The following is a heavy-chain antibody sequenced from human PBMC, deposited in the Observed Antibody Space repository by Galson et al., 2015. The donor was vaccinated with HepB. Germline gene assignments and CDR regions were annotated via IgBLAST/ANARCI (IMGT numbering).Heavy chain of an antibody. Sequence: SAKVSCKASGYTVTAYYIHRVRQAPGQGLEWMGRINPNSGGANYAQKFQGRVTMTCDTSMATAYMELSRLRSDDTVVYYCARGGFDYWGQGTLVTVSS. CDR2: INPNSGGA. J-gene: IGHJ4*02. CDR3: ARGGFDY. V-gene: IGHV1-2*05. CDR1: GYTVTAYY.